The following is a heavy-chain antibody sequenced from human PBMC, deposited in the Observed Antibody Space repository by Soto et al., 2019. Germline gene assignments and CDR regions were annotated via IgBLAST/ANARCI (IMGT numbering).Heavy chain of an antibody. V-gene: IGHV3-53*01. D-gene: IGHD2-2*01. CDR1: GFTVSTNY. CDR3: ASARDRYCSSLSCAHRMWNFDY. CDR2: LHGSGST. J-gene: IGHJ4*02. Sequence: GGSLRLSCVASGFTVSTNYLSWVRQVPGKGLEWVSVLHGSGSTSYADSVKGRFTISRDNARNTFYLQMNSLRVEDTAVYYCASARDRYCSSLSCAHRMWNFDYWGQGTLVTVSS.